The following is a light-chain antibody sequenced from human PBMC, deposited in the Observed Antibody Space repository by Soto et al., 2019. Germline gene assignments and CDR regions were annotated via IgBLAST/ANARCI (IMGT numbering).Light chain of an antibody. J-gene: IGKJ5*01. CDR1: QSLSNY. V-gene: IGKV3-11*01. CDR2: DAS. CDR3: QQRANWPIT. Sequence: EIVLTQFPATLSLSPGERATLSCRASQSLSNYLAWYQQKPGQAPRLLIYDASNRATGIPARFSGSGSGTDFTLTISSLEPEDFALDYCQQRANWPITFGQGTRLESK.